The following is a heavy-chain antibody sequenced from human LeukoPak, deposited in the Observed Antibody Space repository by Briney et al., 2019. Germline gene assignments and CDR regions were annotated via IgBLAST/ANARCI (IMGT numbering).Heavy chain of an antibody. CDR1: GYTFTSYY. J-gene: IGHJ4*02. Sequence: ASVKVSCKASGYTFTSYYMHWVRQAPGQGLEWMGIINPSGGSTSYAHKFQGRVTMTRDTSTSTVYMELSSLRSEDTAVYYCAREGYYDSSGYYKDIDYWGQGTLVTVSS. CDR2: INPSGGST. V-gene: IGHV1-46*01. D-gene: IGHD3-22*01. CDR3: AREGYYDSSGYYKDIDY.